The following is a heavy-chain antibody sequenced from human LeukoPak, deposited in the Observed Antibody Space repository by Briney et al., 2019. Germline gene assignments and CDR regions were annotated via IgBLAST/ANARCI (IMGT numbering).Heavy chain of an antibody. CDR1: GGSISSYY. CDR2: IYYSGST. D-gene: IGHD2-15*01. CDR3: ARGGDCSGGSCSLAVFDY. V-gene: IGHV4-59*01. J-gene: IGHJ4*02. Sequence: PSETLSLTCTVFGGSISSYYWSWIRQPPGKGLEWIRYIYYSGSTNYNPSLKSRVTISVDTSKNQLSLKLSSVTAADTAVYYCARGGDCSGGSCSLAVFDYWGQGTLVTVSS.